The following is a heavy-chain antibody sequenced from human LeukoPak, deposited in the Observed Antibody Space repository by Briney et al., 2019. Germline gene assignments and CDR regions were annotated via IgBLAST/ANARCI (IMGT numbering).Heavy chain of an antibody. CDR1: GGTFSSYA. J-gene: IGHJ4*02. D-gene: IGHD6-19*01. Sequence: SVKVSCKASGGTFSSYAISWVRQAPRQGLEWTGTIIPIPGIANYAQKFQGRVTITADKSTSTTYMELSSLRSEDTAVYYCARVSSSDSSGWYTGFWFDYWGQGTLVTVSS. CDR3: ARVSSSDSSGWYTGFWFDY. V-gene: IGHV1-69*04. CDR2: IIPIPGIA.